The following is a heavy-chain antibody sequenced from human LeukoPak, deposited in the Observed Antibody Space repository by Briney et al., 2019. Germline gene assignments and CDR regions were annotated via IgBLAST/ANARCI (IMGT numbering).Heavy chain of an antibody. Sequence: GSLRLSCAASGFTFSSNAMTWVRQAPGKGLEWVSAISGSGDRTYYADSVKGRVTISRDNSENTLYLQMNSLRAEDTAVYYCAREGRSPYYYNYGMDVWGQGTTVTVSS. CDR1: GFTFSSNA. CDR3: AREGRSPYYYNYGMDV. J-gene: IGHJ6*02. V-gene: IGHV3-23*01. CDR2: ISGSGDRT.